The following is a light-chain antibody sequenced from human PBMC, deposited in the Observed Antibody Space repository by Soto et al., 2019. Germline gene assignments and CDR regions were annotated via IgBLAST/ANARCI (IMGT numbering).Light chain of an antibody. CDR3: QQYENLPT. V-gene: IGKV1-33*01. Sequence: DIQMTQSPSSRSASVGDRVTITCRASQGISNYLAWYQQKPGRAPKILIYDASNLEAGVPSRFRGSGSGTDFTFTISRLQPEDIATYYCQQYENLPTFGQGTRLEIK. CDR2: DAS. CDR1: QGISNY. J-gene: IGKJ5*01.